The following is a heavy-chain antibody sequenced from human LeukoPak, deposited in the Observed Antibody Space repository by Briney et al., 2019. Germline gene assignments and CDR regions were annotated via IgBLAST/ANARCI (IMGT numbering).Heavy chain of an antibody. CDR2: ISTSSSYI. J-gene: IGHJ6*03. CDR1: GFTFSSHS. V-gene: IGHV3-21*01. D-gene: IGHD1-7*01. CDR3: ARVLRVGYNWNYFMDYYYYMDV. Sequence: PGGSLRLSCAGSGFTFSSHSMNWVRQAPGKGLEWVSSISTSSSYIDYADSVKGRFTISRDNAKNSLYLQMNNLRAEDTAAYYCARVLRVGYNWNYFMDYYYYMDVWGKGTTVTVSS.